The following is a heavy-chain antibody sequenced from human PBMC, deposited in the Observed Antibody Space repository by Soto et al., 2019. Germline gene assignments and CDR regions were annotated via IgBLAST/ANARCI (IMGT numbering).Heavy chain of an antibody. Sequence: QVQLVQSGAEVKKPGSSVKVSCKASGGPFNNYTINWMRQAPGQGLEWMGGIIPIFGKEHYAQKFQGRVTISADESTYTAYMELSSLTAEDTAVYYCAKPRAHYYAMDVWGQGTTVTVSS. V-gene: IGHV1-69*12. CDR1: GGPFNNYT. J-gene: IGHJ6*02. CDR2: IIPIFGKE. CDR3: AKPRAHYYAMDV.